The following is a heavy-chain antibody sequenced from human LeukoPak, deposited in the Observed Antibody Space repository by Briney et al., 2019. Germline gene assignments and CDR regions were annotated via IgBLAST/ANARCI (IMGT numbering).Heavy chain of an antibody. CDR3: ARGIENYYDSSGYSY. J-gene: IGHJ4*02. V-gene: IGHV4-59*10. D-gene: IGHD3-22*01. CDR1: GGSFSYYY. CDR2: IYTSGST. Sequence: SETLSLTCAVYGGSFSYYYWTWIRQPPGKGLEWIGRIYTSGSTNYNPSLKSRVTMSVDTSKNQFSLKLSSVTAADTAVYYCARGIENYYDSSGYSYWGQGTLVTVAS.